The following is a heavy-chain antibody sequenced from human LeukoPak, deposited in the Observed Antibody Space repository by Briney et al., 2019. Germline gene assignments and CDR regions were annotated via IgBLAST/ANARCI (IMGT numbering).Heavy chain of an antibody. J-gene: IGHJ6*02. CDR3: ARGGSSWPYYYYYYGMDV. V-gene: IGHV4-34*01. Sequence: PSETLSLTCAVYGGSFSGYYWSWIRQPPGKELEWIGEINHSGSTNYNPSLKSRVTISVDTSKNQFSLKLSSVTAADTAVYYCARGGSSWPYYYYYYGMDVWGQGTTVTVTS. D-gene: IGHD6-13*01. CDR2: INHSGST. CDR1: GGSFSGYY.